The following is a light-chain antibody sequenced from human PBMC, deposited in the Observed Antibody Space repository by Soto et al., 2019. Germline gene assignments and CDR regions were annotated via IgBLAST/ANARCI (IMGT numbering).Light chain of an antibody. CDR2: KAS. Sequence: DIQLTQSPSTLSASVGDRVTITCRASQSISSWLAWYQQRPGKAPKLLIYKASDLQSGVPSRFSGSESGTEFTLTISSLQPYDFATSFCLQYTTYSLTFGGRT. V-gene: IGKV1-5*03. J-gene: IGKJ4*01. CDR1: QSISSW. CDR3: LQYTTYSLT.